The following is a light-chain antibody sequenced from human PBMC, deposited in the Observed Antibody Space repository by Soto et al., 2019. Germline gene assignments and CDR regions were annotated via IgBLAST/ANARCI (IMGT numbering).Light chain of an antibody. J-gene: IGLJ2*01. CDR2: STS. V-gene: IGLV7-43*01. CDR3: LLYYGGGHVV. CDR1: TGAVTSGHY. Sequence: QAVVTQEPSLTVSPGGTVTLTCASSTGAVTSGHYPNWFQQKPGQAPRVLIFSTSNKHSWTPARFSGSLLGGKAALTLSGVQPEDEAEYYCLLYYGGGHVVFGGGTKLTVL.